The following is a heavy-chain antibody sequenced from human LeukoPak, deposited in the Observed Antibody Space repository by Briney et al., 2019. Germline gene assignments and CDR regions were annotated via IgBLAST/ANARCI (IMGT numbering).Heavy chain of an antibody. J-gene: IGHJ3*02. CDR2: ISYDGSNK. CDR1: GFTFSSYA. V-gene: IGHV3-30-3*01. Sequence: GGSLRLSCAASGFTFSSYAMHWVRQAPGKGLEWVAVISYDGSNKYYADSVKGRFTISRDNSKNTLYLQMDSLRAVDTAMYYCARDQGLFDIWGQGTMVTVSS. CDR3: ARDQGLFDI.